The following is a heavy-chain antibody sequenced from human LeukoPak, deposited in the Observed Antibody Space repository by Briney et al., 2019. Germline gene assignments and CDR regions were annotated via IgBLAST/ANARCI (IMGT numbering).Heavy chain of an antibody. CDR3: TTEVGCGGDCYPFDY. D-gene: IGHD2-21*02. CDR2: IKSKTDGGTT. V-gene: IGHV3-15*07. J-gene: IGHJ4*02. CDR1: GFTFSNAW. Sequence: GGSLRLSCAASGFTFSNAWMNWVRQAPGKGLEWVGRIKSKTDGGTTDYAAPVKGRFTISRDDSKNTLYLQMNSLKTEDTAVYYCTTEVGCGGDCYPFDYWGQGTLVTVSS.